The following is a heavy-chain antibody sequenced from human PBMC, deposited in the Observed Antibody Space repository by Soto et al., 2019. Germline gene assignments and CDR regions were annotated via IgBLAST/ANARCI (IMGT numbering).Heavy chain of an antibody. J-gene: IGHJ6*02. CDR2: IGRRSDI. V-gene: IGHV3-21*01. Sequence: LRLSCEASGFSFSAYSMHWVRQAPGKGLEWVSSIGRRSDIYYADSVKGRLTISRDNAKNSVSLQMNSLRDEDTAVYYCAREETAWPLAYGLDVWGQGTTVTVSS. CDR3: AREETAWPLAYGLDV. D-gene: IGHD2-21*02. CDR1: GFSFSAYS.